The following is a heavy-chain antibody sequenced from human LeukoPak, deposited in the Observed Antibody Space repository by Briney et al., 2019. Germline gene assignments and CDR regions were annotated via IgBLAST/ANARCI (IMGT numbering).Heavy chain of an antibody. J-gene: IGHJ6*02. D-gene: IGHD2-2*01. CDR1: GFAFSSHA. CDR2: ISYDGSNK. CDR3: ARELHTSWYGMDV. V-gene: IGHV3-30-3*01. Sequence: PGGSLRLSCAASGFAFSSHAMHWVRQAPGKGLEWVTFISYDGSNKYYADSVKGRFTISRDNSKNTLYLQMSSLRAEDTAVYYCARELHTSWYGMDVWGQGTTVTVSS.